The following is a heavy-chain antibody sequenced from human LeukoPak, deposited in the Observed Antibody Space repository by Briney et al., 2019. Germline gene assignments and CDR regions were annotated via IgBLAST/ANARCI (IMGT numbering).Heavy chain of an antibody. V-gene: IGHV1-18*01. CDR1: GYTFTSYG. Sequence: ASVKVSSKASGYTFTSYGISWVRQAPGQGLEWMGWISAYNGNTNYAQKLQGRVTMTTDTSTSTAYMELRSLRSDDTAVYYCARETYGSGSYSLYYYYGMDVWGQGTTVTVSS. CDR2: ISAYNGNT. CDR3: ARETYGSGSYSLYYYYGMDV. D-gene: IGHD3-10*01. J-gene: IGHJ6*02.